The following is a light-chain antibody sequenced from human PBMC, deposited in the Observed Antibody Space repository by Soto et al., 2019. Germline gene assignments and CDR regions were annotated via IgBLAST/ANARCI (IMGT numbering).Light chain of an antibody. CDR1: QSISSW. J-gene: IGKJ1*01. CDR3: QQYNSYS. CDR2: HAS. Sequence: IQMTQSPYSLSASVGDRVTTTCRARQSISSWLAWYQQKPGKAPKLLIYHASTLESGVPSRFSGSGSGTEFTLTISSLQPDDFATYYCQQYNSYSFGQGTKVDIK. V-gene: IGKV1-5*01.